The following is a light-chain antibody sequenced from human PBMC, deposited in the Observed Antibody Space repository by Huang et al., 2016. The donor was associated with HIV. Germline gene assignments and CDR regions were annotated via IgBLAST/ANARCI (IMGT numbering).Light chain of an antibody. CDR2: DTS. V-gene: IGKV3D-15*01. CDR3: QQYDNWPPGLT. J-gene: IGKJ4*01. CDR1: QNVRNN. Sequence: EIMMTQSPATLSVSPGGRATLSCRASQNVRNNLAWYQQETGQAPRLLIYDTSTRASGIPARFSGSGSGTEFTLTISGLQSEDFAIYYCQQYDNWPPGLTFGGGTKVEI.